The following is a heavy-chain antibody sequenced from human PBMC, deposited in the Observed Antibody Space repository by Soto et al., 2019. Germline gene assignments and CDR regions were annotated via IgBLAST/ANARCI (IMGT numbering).Heavy chain of an antibody. J-gene: IGHJ4*02. CDR1: GGTFSSYT. Sequence: VASVKVSCKASGGTFSSYTISWVRQAPGQVLEWMGRIIPILGIANYAQKFQGRVTITADKSTSTAYMELSSLRSEDTAVYYCARDTLRYFDWLPLFDYWGQRTLVTVSS. V-gene: IGHV1-69*04. CDR2: IIPILGIA. D-gene: IGHD3-9*01. CDR3: ARDTLRYFDWLPLFDY.